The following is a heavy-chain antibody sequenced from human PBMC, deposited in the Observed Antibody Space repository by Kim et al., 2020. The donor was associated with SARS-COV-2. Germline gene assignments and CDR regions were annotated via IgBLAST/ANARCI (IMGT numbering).Heavy chain of an antibody. V-gene: IGHV3-33*01. CDR1: GFTFSNYG. J-gene: IGHJ3*02. CDR3: ARDRDSSGYYYVHAFDI. CDR2: IWYDGSNK. D-gene: IGHD3-22*01. Sequence: GGSLRLSCAASGFTFSNYGMHWVRQSPGKGLEWVAVIWYDGSNKYYADSVKGRFTISRDNSMNTLYLQMNSLRAEDTAVYYCARDRDSSGYYYVHAFDIWGQGTMVTVSS.